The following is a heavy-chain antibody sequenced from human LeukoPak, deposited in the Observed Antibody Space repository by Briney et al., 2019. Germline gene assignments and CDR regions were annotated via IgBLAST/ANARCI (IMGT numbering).Heavy chain of an antibody. CDR2: ISSSSSTR. J-gene: IGHJ4*02. CDR3: ARDGGLVGASGAFDY. D-gene: IGHD1-26*01. CDR1: GFTFSSYS. V-gene: IGHV3-48*02. Sequence: GGSLRLSCAPSGFTFSSYSMNWVRQAPGKGLEWVSYISSSSSTRYNADSVKGRFTISRDNAKNSLYLQMNSLRDEDTAVYYCARDGGLVGASGAFDYWGQGTLVTVSS.